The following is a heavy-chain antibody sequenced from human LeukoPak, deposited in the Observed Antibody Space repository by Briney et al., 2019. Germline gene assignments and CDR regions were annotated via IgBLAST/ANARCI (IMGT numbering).Heavy chain of an antibody. CDR1: GFTVSSNY. CDR3: ARGGYNFLPLDAFDI. V-gene: IGHV3-53*01. J-gene: IGHJ3*02. D-gene: IGHD5-24*01. Sequence: GGSLRLSCAASGFTVSSNYMSWFRKAPGKGLEWVSVIYSGGSTYYADSMKGRFTISRDNSKNTLYLQMNSLRAEDTAVYYCARGGYNFLPLDAFDIWGQGTMVTVSS. CDR2: IYSGGST.